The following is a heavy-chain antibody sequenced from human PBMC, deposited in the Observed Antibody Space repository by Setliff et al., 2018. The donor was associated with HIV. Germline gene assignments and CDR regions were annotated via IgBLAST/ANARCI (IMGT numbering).Heavy chain of an antibody. CDR1: GGTFSSYG. J-gene: IGHJ6*03. CDR3: ARVAYASLSSSWYLLDYYYYLDV. CDR2: ISPYNGNT. D-gene: IGHD6-13*01. Sequence: ASVKVSCKASGGTFSSYGISWVRQAPGQGLEWMGWISPYNGNTNYAQKLQGRITVTTDTSTNTAYMELRTLRSDDTAVYYCARVAYASLSSSWYLLDYYYYLDVWGKGTTVTVSS. V-gene: IGHV1-18*01.